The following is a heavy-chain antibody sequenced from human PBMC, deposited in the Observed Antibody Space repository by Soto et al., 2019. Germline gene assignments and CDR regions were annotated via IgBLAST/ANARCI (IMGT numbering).Heavy chain of an antibody. J-gene: IGHJ4*02. CDR1: GFTFSSYA. CDR2: ISGSGGST. V-gene: IGHV3-23*01. Sequence: VGSLRLSCAASGFTFSSYAMSWVRQAPGKGLEWVSAISGSGGSTYYADSVKGRFTISRDNSKNTLYLQMNSLRAEDTAVYYCAKDQQWLDSFDYWGQGTLVTVSS. D-gene: IGHD6-19*01. CDR3: AKDQQWLDSFDY.